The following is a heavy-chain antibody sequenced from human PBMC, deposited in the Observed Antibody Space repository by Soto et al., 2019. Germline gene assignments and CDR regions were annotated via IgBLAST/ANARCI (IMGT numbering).Heavy chain of an antibody. D-gene: IGHD2-8*01. CDR2: IYYSGST. CDR3: ASNGLTTGRWTWFDP. J-gene: IGHJ5*02. V-gene: IGHV4-31*03. Sequence: PSETLSLTCTVSGGSISSGVYYWSWIRQHPGKGLEWIGYIYYSGSTYYNPSLKSRVTIPVDTSKNQFSLKLSSVTAADTAVYYCASNGLTTGRWTWFDPWGQGTLVTVSS. CDR1: GGSISSGVYY.